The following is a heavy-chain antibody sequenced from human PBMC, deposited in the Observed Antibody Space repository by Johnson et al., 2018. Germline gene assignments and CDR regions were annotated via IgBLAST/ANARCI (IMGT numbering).Heavy chain of an antibody. D-gene: IGHD3-22*01. CDR2: ISYDGSNK. Sequence: QVQLVESGGGVVQPGRSLRLSCAASGFTFSSYGMHWVRQAPGKGLEWVAVISYDGSNKYYADSVKGRFTISRDNSKNTLYLQMNSLRAEDTAVYYCAKISYDSSGPYYYYYYMGVWGKGTTVTVSS. CDR1: GFTFSSYG. CDR3: AKISYDSSGPYYYYYYMGV. V-gene: IGHV3-30*18. J-gene: IGHJ6*03.